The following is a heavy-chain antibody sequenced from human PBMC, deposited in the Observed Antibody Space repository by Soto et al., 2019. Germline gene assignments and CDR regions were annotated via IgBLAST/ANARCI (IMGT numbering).Heavy chain of an antibody. D-gene: IGHD2-15*01. CDR1: GFTFRSYA. CDR3: AKDFRGFLAIDY. CDR2: ISGSGGST. Sequence: GGSLRLSCAASGFTFRSYAMSWVRQAPGKGLEWVSAISGSGGSTYYADSVKGRFTISRDNSKNTLYLQMNRMRAEDTAVYYCAKDFRGFLAIDYWGQGTLVTVSS. V-gene: IGHV3-23*01. J-gene: IGHJ4*02.